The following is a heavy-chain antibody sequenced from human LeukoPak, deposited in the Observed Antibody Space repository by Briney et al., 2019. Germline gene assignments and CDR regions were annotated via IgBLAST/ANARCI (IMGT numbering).Heavy chain of an antibody. J-gene: IGHJ6*02. Sequence: GRSLRLSCAASGLTFSSYGMHWVRQAPGKGLEWVAVISYDGSNKYYADSVKGRFTISRDNSKNTLYLQMNSLRAEDTAVYYCAKDQKHYYYYYGMDVWGQGTSVTVSS. CDR3: AKDQKHYYYYYGMDV. V-gene: IGHV3-30*18. CDR1: GLTFSSYG. CDR2: ISYDGSNK.